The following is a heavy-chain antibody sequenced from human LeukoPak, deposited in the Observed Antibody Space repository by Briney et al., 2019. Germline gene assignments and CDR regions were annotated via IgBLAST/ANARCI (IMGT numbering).Heavy chain of an antibody. CDR1: GGSISSYY. CDR2: IYYSGST. CDR3: ARDQGRPMTPFDY. Sequence: PSETLSLTCTVSGGSISSYYWSWIGQPPGKGLERIGYIYYSGSTNYNPSLKSRVTISVDTSKNQFSLKLSSVTAADTAVYYCARDQGRPMTPFDYSGQGTLVTVSS. V-gene: IGHV4-59*01. J-gene: IGHJ4*02. D-gene: IGHD3-22*01.